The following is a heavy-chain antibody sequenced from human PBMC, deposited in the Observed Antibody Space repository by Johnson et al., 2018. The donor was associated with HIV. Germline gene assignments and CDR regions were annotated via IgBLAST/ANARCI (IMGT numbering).Heavy chain of an antibody. D-gene: IGHD2-8*01. CDR1: RFTFSNYA. J-gene: IGHJ3*02. Sequence: QVQLEESGGGVVQPGKSLRLSCSASRFTFSNYAMNWVRQAPGKGLEWMAIISYDGSNKNYADSVKGRFTISRDNSKNTLYLQLNNLRAEDTAVYYCARGAFLKVYVSDDAFDIWGQGTMVTVSS. V-gene: IGHV3-30*03. CDR2: ISYDGSNK. CDR3: ARGAFLKVYVSDDAFDI.